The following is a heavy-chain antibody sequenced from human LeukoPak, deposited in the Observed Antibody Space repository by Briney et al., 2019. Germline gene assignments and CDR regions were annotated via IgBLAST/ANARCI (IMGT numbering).Heavy chain of an antibody. D-gene: IGHD3-22*01. Sequence: SETLSLTCTVSGGSISSYYWSWIRQPPGKGLEWIGYIYYSGSTNYNPSLKSRVTISVDTSKNQFSLKLSSVTAADTAVYYCARARRYYDSSGYRPLPRYGMGVWGQGTTVTVSS. CDR1: GGSISSYY. J-gene: IGHJ6*02. CDR3: ARARRYYDSSGYRPLPRYGMGV. V-gene: IGHV4-59*01. CDR2: IYYSGST.